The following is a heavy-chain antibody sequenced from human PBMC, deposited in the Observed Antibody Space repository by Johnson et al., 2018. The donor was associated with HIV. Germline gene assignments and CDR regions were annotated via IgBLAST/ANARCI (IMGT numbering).Heavy chain of an antibody. Sequence: VQLVESGGGLVQPGGSLRLSCVVSGFTFSDYYMDWVRQAPGNGLEWVGSTTDKLNSYTTNYAASVKGRFTISRDDSKKSLYLQINSLRTEDTALYYCARENYRRRDAFDVWGQGTVVIVSS. CDR1: GFTFSDYY. J-gene: IGHJ3*01. D-gene: IGHD1-7*01. CDR3: ARENYRRRDAFDV. CDR2: TTDKLNSYTT. V-gene: IGHV3-72*01.